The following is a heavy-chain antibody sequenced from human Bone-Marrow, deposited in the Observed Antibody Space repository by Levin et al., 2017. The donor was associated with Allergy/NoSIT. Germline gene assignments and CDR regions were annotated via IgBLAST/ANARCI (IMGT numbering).Heavy chain of an antibody. CDR2: ITWDAGRT. J-gene: IGHJ6*02. V-gene: IGHV3-43D*03. D-gene: IGHD3-9*01. Sequence: GGSLRLSCAASGFIFDDYAMHWVRQAPGKGLEWVSLITWDAGRTYYADSLKGRFTISRDNSKNSLYLQMNSLRTEDTALYYCVKEREKYPDWLSQKKRRHYFYYGMDVWGQGTTVTVSS. CDR3: VKEREKYPDWLSQKKRRHYFYYGMDV. CDR1: GFIFDDYA.